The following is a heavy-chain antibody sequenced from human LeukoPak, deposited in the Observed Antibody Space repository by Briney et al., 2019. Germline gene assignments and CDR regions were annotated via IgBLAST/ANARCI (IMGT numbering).Heavy chain of an antibody. CDR3: AKRGSALRYFDF. J-gene: IGHJ4*02. V-gene: IGHV3-23*01. CDR1: GFTFSNYA. CDR2: ISTGGAGT. D-gene: IGHD3-9*01. Sequence: GGSLRLSCAASGFTFSNYAMSWVRQAPGKGLEWVSAISTGGAGTYYADSVKGRFTISRDNSQNTLYLQMNGLRAEDTAIYYCAKRGSALRYFDFWGQGTLVTVSS.